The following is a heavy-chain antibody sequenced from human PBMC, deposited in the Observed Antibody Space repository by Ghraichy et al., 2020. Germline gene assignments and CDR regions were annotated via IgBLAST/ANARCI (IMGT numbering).Heavy chain of an antibody. Sequence: SETLSLTCTVSGGSISSSSYYWGWIRQPPGKGLEWIGSIYYSGSTYYNPSLKSRVTISVDTSKNQFSLKLSSVTAADTAVYYCARGIAAKYNWVDPWGQGTLVTVSS. CDR3: ARGIAAKYNWVDP. V-gene: IGHV4-39*01. D-gene: IGHD6-25*01. CDR2: IYYSGST. J-gene: IGHJ5*02. CDR1: GGSISSSSYY.